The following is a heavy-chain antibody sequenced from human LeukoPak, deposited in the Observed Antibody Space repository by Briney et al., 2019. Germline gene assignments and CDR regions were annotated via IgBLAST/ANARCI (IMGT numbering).Heavy chain of an antibody. D-gene: IGHD3-10*01. J-gene: IGHJ4*02. CDR2: IRYDGSNK. CDR3: ARRGSGDGFVDY. CDR1: GFTSSSYG. V-gene: IGHV3-30*02. Sequence: GGSLRLSCAASGFTSSSYGMHWVRQAPGKGLEWVAFIRYDGSNKYYADSVKGRFTISRDNAKNSLYLQMNSLRAEDTAVYYSARRGSGDGFVDYWGQGTLVTVSS.